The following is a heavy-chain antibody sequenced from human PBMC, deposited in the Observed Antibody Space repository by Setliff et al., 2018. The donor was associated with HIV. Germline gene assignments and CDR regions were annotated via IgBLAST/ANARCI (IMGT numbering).Heavy chain of an antibody. CDR1: SDSTNGHW. Sequence: SETLSLTCTVSSDSTNGHWWSWIRQPPGKGLEWTGSIHYSGITHYNPSLKSRLTMSVDTSKNQVSLKLTSVTAADTAVYYCARYKCINFACVGFDTWGQGTVVTVSS. J-gene: IGHJ3*02. CDR2: IHYSGIT. D-gene: IGHD3-9*01. V-gene: IGHV4-59*11. CDR3: ARYKCINFACVGFDT.